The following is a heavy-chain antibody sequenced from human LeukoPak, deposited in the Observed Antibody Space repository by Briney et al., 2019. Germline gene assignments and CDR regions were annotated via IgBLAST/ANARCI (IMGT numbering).Heavy chain of an antibody. J-gene: IGHJ4*02. CDR1: GFTFSISW. D-gene: IGHD6-19*01. CDR2: INSDGSRT. V-gene: IGHV3-74*01. CDR3: AKDLLGQWPTVFDY. Sequence: GGSLRLSCAASGFTFSISWMHWVRQAPGKGLAWVSHINSDGSRTDYADSVRGRFTISRDNAKNTLYLQMNSLRAEDTAVYYCAKDLLGQWPTVFDYWGQGTLVTVSS.